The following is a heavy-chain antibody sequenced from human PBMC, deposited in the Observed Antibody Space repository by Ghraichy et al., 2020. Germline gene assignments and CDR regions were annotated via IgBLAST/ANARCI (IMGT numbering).Heavy chain of an antibody. CDR2: ISYDGSNK. J-gene: IGHJ5*02. D-gene: IGHD5-24*01. Sequence: GGSLRLSCAASGFIFSSYSMHWVRQAPGKGLEWVAVISYDGSNKYSADSVKGRFTISRDNSKNTLDLQMNSLRAEDTAVYYCARVDGLREFDPWGQGTLVTVSS. V-gene: IGHV3-30-3*01. CDR3: ARVDGLREFDP. CDR1: GFIFSSYS.